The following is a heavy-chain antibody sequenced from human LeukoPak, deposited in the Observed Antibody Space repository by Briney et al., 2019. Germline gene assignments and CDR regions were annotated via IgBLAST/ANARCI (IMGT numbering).Heavy chain of an antibody. J-gene: IGHJ4*02. Sequence: PGGSLRLSCAASRFTFSSYSMNWVRQAPGKGLEWVSAISGSGGSTYYADSVKGRFTISRDNSKNTLYLQMNSLRAEDTAVYYCARGPSGYHNTGGQGTLVTVSS. CDR1: RFTFSSYS. V-gene: IGHV3-23*01. D-gene: IGHD5-12*01. CDR2: ISGSGGST. CDR3: ARGPSGYHNT.